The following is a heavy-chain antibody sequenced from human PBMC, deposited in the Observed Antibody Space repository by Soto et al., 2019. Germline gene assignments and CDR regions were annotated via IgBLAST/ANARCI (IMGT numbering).Heavy chain of an antibody. D-gene: IGHD1-26*01. Sequence: QAQLEESGGGVVQPGTSLRLSCSASSFSFRSSAMHWVRHPPARGRGWVAAIWDDGGNKYYADSVRGRFTISRDNSKNTLFLQMNSLRAEDTALYYCARSSGSYFAAFYDTWGQGTLVSVSS. CDR1: SFSFRSSA. V-gene: IGHV3-33*01. J-gene: IGHJ4*02. CDR2: IWDDGGNK. CDR3: ARSSGSYFAAFYDT.